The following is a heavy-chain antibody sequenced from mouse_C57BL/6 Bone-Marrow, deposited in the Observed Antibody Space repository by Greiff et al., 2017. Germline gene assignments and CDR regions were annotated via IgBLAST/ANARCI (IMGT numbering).Heavy chain of an antibody. Sequence: QVQLQQSGPGLVQPSPSLSISCTVSGFSLTSYGVHWVRQSPGKGLEWLGVIWSGGSTAYNAAFLSSLSISKDNSKSHVFFKMNSRQADDTAIDYWARGGLRRTWFAYWGQGTLVTVSA. V-gene: IGHV2-2*01. CDR2: IWSGGST. D-gene: IGHD2-4*01. CDR3: ARGGLRRTWFAY. J-gene: IGHJ3*01. CDR1: GFSLTSYG.